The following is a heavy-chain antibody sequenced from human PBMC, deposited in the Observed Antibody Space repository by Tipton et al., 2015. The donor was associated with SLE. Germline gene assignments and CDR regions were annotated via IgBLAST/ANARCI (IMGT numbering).Heavy chain of an antibody. D-gene: IGHD2-2*01. CDR2: INHSGST. CDR3: ARSPRVPAAVDY. CDR1: GGSFSGYY. Sequence: TLSLTCAVYGGSFSGYYWSWIRQPPGKGLEWIGEINHSGSTYYNPSLKSRVTISVDTSKNQFSLKLSSVTAADTAVYYCARSPRVPAAVDYWGQGTLVTVSS. V-gene: IGHV4-34*01. J-gene: IGHJ4*02.